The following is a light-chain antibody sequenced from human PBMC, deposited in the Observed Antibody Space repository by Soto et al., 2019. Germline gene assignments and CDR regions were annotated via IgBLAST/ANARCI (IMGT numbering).Light chain of an antibody. V-gene: IGLV2-14*01. CDR1: SSDIGAYNY. CDR3: SSYTSSATYV. J-gene: IGLJ1*01. Sequence: QSVLTQPASVSESPGQSITISCTGTSSDIGAYNYVSWYQQHPGKAPKLMIYDVSNRPSGLSNRFSGSKSGNTASLTISGLQAEDEADYYCSSYTSSATYVFGTGTKVTVL. CDR2: DVS.